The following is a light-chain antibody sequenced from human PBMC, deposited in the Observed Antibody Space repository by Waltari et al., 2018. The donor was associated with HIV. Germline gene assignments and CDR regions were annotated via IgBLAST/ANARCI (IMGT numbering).Light chain of an antibody. J-gene: IGKJ2*01. CDR3: QQLNYYPHT. V-gene: IGKV1-9*01. Sequence: DIQLTQSPSLLSASVGDRVTISCRANNGISNYVAWYQHKPGKAPRLLIYLTSTLQGGVPSRFSGTVSGTEFTRTISSLQPEDFATYYCQQLNYYPHTFGQGAKVEIK. CDR1: NGISNY. CDR2: LTS.